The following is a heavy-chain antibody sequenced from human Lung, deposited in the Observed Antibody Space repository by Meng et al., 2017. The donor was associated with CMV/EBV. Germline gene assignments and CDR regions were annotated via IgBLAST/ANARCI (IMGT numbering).Heavy chain of an antibody. CDR2: IYYSGST. CDR1: GGSISSYY. Sequence: LXXTVSGGSISSYYWSWIRQPPGKGLEWIGYIYYSGSTNYNPSLKSRVTISLDTSKNQFSLKLSSVTAADTAVYYCARAAADDDFWSDYEGPGGMDVWGQGTTVXVSS. J-gene: IGHJ6*02. V-gene: IGHV4-59*12. CDR3: ARAAADDDFWSDYEGPGGMDV. D-gene: IGHD3-3*01.